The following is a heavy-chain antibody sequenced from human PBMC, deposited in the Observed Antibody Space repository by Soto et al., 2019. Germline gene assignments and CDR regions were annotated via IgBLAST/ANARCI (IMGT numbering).Heavy chain of an antibody. D-gene: IGHD2-8*01. CDR2: ISTDASST. J-gene: IGHJ1*01. V-gene: IGHV3-74*01. Sequence: EVQLVESGGGLVQPGGSLRLSCAASGFTFSSYWMHWVRQAPGKGLVWVSSISTDASSTSYADPVKGRFTISRDNAKHTLCLPMNSVRAEETPLYYCARLPNKSPQNWGQGTLVIVSP. CDR1: GFTFSSYW. CDR3: ARLPNKSPQN.